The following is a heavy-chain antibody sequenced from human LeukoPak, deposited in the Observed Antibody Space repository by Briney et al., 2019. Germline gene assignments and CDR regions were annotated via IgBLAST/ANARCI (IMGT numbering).Heavy chain of an antibody. D-gene: IGHD1-1*01. CDR2: ITSDGST. V-gene: IGHV3-23*01. CDR3: AKKGGGAGTTTFEDN. CDR1: GFTFSNYA. J-gene: IGHJ4*02. Sequence: GGSLRLSCAASGFTFSNYALSWVRQAPGKGLEWVSTITSDGSTYYADSVKGRFTISRDNSKNTLYLQMNTLRGEDTAIYYCAKKGGGAGTTTFEDNWGQGTLVTVSS.